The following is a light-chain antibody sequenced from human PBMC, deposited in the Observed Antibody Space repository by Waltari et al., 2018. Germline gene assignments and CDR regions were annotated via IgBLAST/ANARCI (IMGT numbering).Light chain of an antibody. CDR3: SSCTSTTNHLL. CDR2: EVS. CDR1: NSDVGDYNC. J-gene: IGLJ3*02. V-gene: IGLV2-14*01. Sequence: QSALTQPASVSGSPGQSITISCTGTNSDVGDYNCVSWYQQHPGNVPKLLIYEVSNRPSGVSTRFSASKSGNTASLTISGLQAEDEADYYCSSCTSTTNHLLFGGGTKLTVL.